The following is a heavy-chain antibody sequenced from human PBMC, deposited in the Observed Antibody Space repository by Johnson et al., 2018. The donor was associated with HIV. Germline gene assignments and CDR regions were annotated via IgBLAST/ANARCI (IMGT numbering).Heavy chain of an antibody. CDR3: ARDYDIPRDDGFDI. Sequence: AVISYDGSNKYYADSVKGRFTISRDNSKNTLYLQMHSLRTEDTTVYYCARDYDIPRDDGFDIWGQGTMVTVSS. CDR2: ISYDGSNK. V-gene: IGHV3-30-3*01. J-gene: IGHJ3*02. D-gene: IGHD3-9*01.